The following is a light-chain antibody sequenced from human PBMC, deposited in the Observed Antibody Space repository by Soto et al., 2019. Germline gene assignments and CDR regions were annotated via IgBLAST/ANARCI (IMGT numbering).Light chain of an antibody. J-gene: IGKJ1*01. CDR2: SAS. CDR3: HQYGSLPET. V-gene: IGKV3-20*01. Sequence: EVVLTQSPGTLSLSPGERVTLSCRASQSVASSYLAWYQQKPDRAPRLLFYSASSRATGIPDRFSGSGSGTDFTLTISRLEPEDFAVYYCHQYGSLPETFGQGTNVE. CDR1: QSVASSY.